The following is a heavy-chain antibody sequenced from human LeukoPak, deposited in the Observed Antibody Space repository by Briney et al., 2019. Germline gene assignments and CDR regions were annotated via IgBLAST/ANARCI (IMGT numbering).Heavy chain of an antibody. D-gene: IGHD6-19*01. CDR3: ARDRRSSGWYWFDP. Sequence: ASQTLSLTCAISGDSVSSNSAAWNWIRQSPSRGLEWLGRTYYRSNLYNDYAVSVKSRITINPDTSKNQFSLQLNSVTPEDTAVYYCARDRRSSGWYWFDPWGQGTLVTVSS. CDR2: TYYRSNLYN. J-gene: IGHJ5*02. CDR1: GDSVSSNSAA. V-gene: IGHV6-1*01.